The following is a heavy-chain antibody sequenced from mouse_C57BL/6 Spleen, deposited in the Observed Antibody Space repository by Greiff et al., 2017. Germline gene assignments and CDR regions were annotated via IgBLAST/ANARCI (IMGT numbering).Heavy chain of an antibody. Sequence: QVQLRQPGAELVMPGASVKLSCKASGYTFTSYWMHWVKQRPGQGLEWIGEIDPSDSYTNYNQKFKGKSTLTVDKSSSTAYMQLSSLTSEDSAVYYCARRAVYYGSSLYAMDYWGQGTSVTVSS. CDR2: IDPSDSYT. CDR3: ARRAVYYGSSLYAMDY. CDR1: GYTFTSYW. D-gene: IGHD1-1*01. J-gene: IGHJ4*01. V-gene: IGHV1-69*01.